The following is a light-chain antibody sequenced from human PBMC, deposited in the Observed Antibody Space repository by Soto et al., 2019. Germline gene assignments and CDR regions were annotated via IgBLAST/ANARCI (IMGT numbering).Light chain of an antibody. Sequence: QSVLTQPASVSGSPGQSITISCTGTSSDVGSYNLVSWYQQHPGKAPKLMIYEGSKRPSGVSNRFSGSKSGNTASLTISGLQAEDEADYYCCSYAGSSNPNFFGTGTKVTFL. J-gene: IGLJ1*01. V-gene: IGLV2-23*01. CDR2: EGS. CDR1: SSDVGSYNL. CDR3: CSYAGSSNPNF.